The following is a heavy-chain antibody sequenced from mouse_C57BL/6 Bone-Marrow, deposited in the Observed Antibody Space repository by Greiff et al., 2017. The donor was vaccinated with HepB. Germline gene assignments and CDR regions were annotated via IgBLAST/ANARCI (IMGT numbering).Heavy chain of an antibody. CDR1: GYSITSGYD. J-gene: IGHJ1*03. Sequence: EVQRVESGPGMVKPSQSLSLTCTVTGYSITSGYDWHWIRHFPGNKLEWMGYISYSGSTNYNPSLKSRISITHDTSKNHFFLKLNSVTTEDTATYYCARRDNCYWYFDVWGTGTTVTVSS. CDR2: ISYSGST. D-gene: IGHD1-3*01. CDR3: ARRDNCYWYFDV. V-gene: IGHV3-1*01.